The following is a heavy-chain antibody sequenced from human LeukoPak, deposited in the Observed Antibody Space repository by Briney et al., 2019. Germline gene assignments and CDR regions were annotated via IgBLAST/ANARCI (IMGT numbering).Heavy chain of an antibody. CDR2: INHSGST. J-gene: IGHJ5*02. Sequence: SETLSLTCAVYGGSFSGYYWSWIRQPPGKGLEWIGEINHSGSTNYNPSLKSRVTISVDTSKNQFSLKLSSVTAADTAVYYCARDPNWFDPWGQGTLVAVSS. CDR3: ARDPNWFDP. CDR1: GGSFSGYY. V-gene: IGHV4-34*01.